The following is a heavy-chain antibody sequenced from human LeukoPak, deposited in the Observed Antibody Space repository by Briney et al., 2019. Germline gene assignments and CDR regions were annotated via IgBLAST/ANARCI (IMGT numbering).Heavy chain of an antibody. V-gene: IGHV3-21*01. CDR2: ISSSSSYI. D-gene: IGHD6-19*01. CDR1: GFTFSSYN. Sequence: KAGGSLRLSCAASGFTFSSYNMNWVRQAPGKGLEWVSSISSSSSYIYYADSVKGRFTISRDNAKNSLYLQMNSLRAEDTAVYYCARADGSGWYGVDYWGQGTLVTVSS. CDR3: ARADGSGWYGVDY. J-gene: IGHJ4*02.